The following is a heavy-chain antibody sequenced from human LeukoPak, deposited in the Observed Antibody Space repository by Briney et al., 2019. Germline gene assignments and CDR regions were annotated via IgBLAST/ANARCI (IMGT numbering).Heavy chain of an antibody. J-gene: IGHJ4*02. CDR3: ARDVYYGSGSPRLDY. CDR2: IYSGGST. Sequence: GGSLRLSCAASGFTVSSNDMSWVRQAPGKGLECISVIYSGGSTDYADSVKGRLTISRDNSKNTLYLQMNSLRAEDTAVYYCARDVYYGSGSPRLDYWGQGTLVTVSS. CDR1: GFTVSSND. V-gene: IGHV3-53*01. D-gene: IGHD3-10*01.